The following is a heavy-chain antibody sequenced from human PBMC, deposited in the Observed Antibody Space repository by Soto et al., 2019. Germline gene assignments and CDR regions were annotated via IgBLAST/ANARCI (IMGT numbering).Heavy chain of an antibody. CDR1: GYTFTSYG. J-gene: IGHJ4*02. D-gene: IGHD4-17*01. CDR3: ARDSPVGVTTVTPEGYY. V-gene: IGHV1-18*04. Sequence: ASVKVSCKASGYTFTSYGISWVRQAPGQGLEWMGWISAYNGNTNYAQKLQGRVTMTTDTSTSTAYMELRSLRSDDTAMYYCARDSPVGVTTVTPEGYYWGQGTLVTVSS. CDR2: ISAYNGNT.